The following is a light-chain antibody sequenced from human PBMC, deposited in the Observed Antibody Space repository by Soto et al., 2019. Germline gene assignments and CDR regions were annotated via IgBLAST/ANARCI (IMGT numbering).Light chain of an antibody. CDR3: QQRNVWPPVT. CDR2: GAF. V-gene: IGKV3-11*01. Sequence: EIVLTQSPATLSLSPGERATLSCRASPSVTNFLAWYQQKPGQAPRLLIYGAFNRATGIPARFSGSGSGTDFTLPIRSLGPEDSAVYYCQQRNVWPPVTFGQGTRLEIK. J-gene: IGKJ5*01. CDR1: PSVTNF.